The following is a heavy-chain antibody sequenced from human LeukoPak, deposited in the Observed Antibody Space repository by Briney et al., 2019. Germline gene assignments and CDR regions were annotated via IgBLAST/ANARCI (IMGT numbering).Heavy chain of an antibody. CDR2: IRSKAYGGTT. CDR1: GFTFGDYA. CDR3: TTNPNYYDSSGRPLGFDP. D-gene: IGHD3-22*01. J-gene: IGHJ5*02. V-gene: IGHV3-49*03. Sequence: GGSLRLSCTASGFTFGDYAMSWFRQAPGKGLEWVGFIRSKAYGGTTEFAASVKGRFTISRDDSKSIAYLQMNSLKTEDTAVYYCTTNPNYYDSSGRPLGFDPWGQGTLVTVSS.